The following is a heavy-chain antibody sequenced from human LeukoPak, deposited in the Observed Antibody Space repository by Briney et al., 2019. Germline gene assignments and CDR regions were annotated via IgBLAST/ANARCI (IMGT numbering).Heavy chain of an antibody. CDR2: IAWNSGNT. Sequence: PGRSLRLSCAVSGFTFDNYAMHWVRQAPGKGLEWVSGIAWNSGNTGLADSVKGRLTISRDNAENSLYLQMNSLTPEDTAFYFCAKDMNSYDSGSSYNPWGPFDSWGQGTLVTVSS. J-gene: IGHJ4*02. V-gene: IGHV3-9*01. CDR3: AKDMNSYDSGSSYNPWGPFDS. CDR1: GFTFDNYA. D-gene: IGHD3-10*01.